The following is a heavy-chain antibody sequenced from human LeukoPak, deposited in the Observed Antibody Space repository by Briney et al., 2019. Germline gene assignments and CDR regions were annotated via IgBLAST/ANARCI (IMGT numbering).Heavy chain of an antibody. V-gene: IGHV3-7*03. CDR3: ASISVEVCYGH. Sequence: GGSLRLSCAASGFTFSSYWMSWVRQAPGKGLEWVANIKQDGSQKYYVDSVKGRFTISRDNAKNSLYLKMNSLRAADTARYYGASISVEVCYGHWGQGNLVTVSS. CDR1: GFTFSSYW. D-gene: IGHD2-2*01. CDR2: IKQDGSQK. J-gene: IGHJ4*02.